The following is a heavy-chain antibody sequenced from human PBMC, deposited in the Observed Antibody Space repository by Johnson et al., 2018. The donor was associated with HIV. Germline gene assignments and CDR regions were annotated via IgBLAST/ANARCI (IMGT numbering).Heavy chain of an antibody. J-gene: IGHJ3*02. CDR3: ARTPRPYYYDSSDGAFDI. D-gene: IGHD3-22*01. V-gene: IGHV3-30*02. CDR1: GFTFSSYG. Sequence: QVQLVESGGGVVQPGGSLRLSCAASGFTFSSYGMHWVRQAPGKGLEWVAFIRYDGSNKYYADSVKGRFTISRDNSKNTLYLQMNSLRADDTAVYYCARTPRPYYYDSSDGAFDIWGQGTMVTVSS. CDR2: IRYDGSNK.